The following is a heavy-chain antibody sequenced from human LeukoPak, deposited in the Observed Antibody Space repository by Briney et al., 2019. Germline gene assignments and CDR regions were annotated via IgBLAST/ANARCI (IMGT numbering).Heavy chain of an antibody. CDR2: ISYDGSNQ. V-gene: IGHV3-30*18. CDR1: GFTFRTYG. J-gene: IGHJ4*02. CDR3: AKGGSSWPRYYFDS. Sequence: PGGSLRLSCAASGFTFRTYGMHWVRQAPGKGLEWVAVISYDGSNQYYTDSVKGRFTISRDNSKNSLYLQINSLRDDDTAVYYCAKGGSSWPRYYFDSWGQGTLVTVSS. D-gene: IGHD6-13*01.